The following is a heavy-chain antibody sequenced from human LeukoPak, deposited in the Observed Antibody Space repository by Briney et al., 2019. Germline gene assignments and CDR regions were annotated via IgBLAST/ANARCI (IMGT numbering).Heavy chain of an antibody. CDR2: IRSKAYGGTT. Sequence: PGRSLRLSCTASGFTFGDYAMSWVRQAPGKGLEWVGFIRSKAYGGTTEYAASVKGRFTISRDDSKSIAYLQMNSLITEDTAVYYCSPMNYDFWSGYYYYFDYWGQGTLVTVSS. CDR3: SPMNYDFWSGYYYYFDY. J-gene: IGHJ4*02. D-gene: IGHD3-3*01. CDR1: GFTFGDYA. V-gene: IGHV3-49*04.